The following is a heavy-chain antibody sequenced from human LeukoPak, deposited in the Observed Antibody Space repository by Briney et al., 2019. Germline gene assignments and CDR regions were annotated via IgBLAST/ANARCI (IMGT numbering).Heavy chain of an antibody. V-gene: IGHV4-34*01. CDR3: ARGRGRFRLYYFDY. D-gene: IGHD3-10*01. CDR1: GGSFSGYY. CDR2: INHSGST. J-gene: IGHJ4*02. Sequence: SETLSLTCAVYGGSFSGYYWSWIRQPPGKGLEWIGEINHSGSTNYSPSLKSRVTISVDTSKNQFSLKLSSVTAADTAVYYCARGRGRFRLYYFDYWGQGTLVTVSS.